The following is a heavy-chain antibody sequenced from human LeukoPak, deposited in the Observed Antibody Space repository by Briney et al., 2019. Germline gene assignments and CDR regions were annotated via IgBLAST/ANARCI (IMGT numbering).Heavy chain of an antibody. D-gene: IGHD3-22*01. Sequence: PGGSLRLSCAASGFTFSNYGMNWVRQAPGKGLEWVSAISGSGGSTYYADSVKGRFTISRDNSKNTLYLQMNSLRAEDTAVYYCAKYGMIVPDYWGQGTLVTVSS. CDR3: AKYGMIVPDY. CDR1: GFTFSNYG. V-gene: IGHV3-23*01. CDR2: ISGSGGST. J-gene: IGHJ4*02.